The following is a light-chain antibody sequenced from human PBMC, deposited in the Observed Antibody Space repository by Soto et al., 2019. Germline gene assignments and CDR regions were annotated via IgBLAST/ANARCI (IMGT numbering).Light chain of an antibody. CDR2: KVD. CDR1: SSDVGGYNY. V-gene: IGLV2-8*01. Sequence: QAALTQPPSASGSPGQSVTISCTGTSSDVGGYNYVSWYQQHPDKAPKLMIYKVDKRPSGVPDRFSGSKSGNTASLTVSGLQAEDEADYYCSSYAGSNNLVFGGGTKLTVL. CDR3: SSYAGSNNLV. J-gene: IGLJ2*01.